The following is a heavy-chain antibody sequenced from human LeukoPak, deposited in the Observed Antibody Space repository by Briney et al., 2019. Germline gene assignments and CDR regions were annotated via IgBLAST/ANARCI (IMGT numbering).Heavy chain of an antibody. CDR1: GGSISSYC. CDR3: ARHLWSNFRRWAFDI. J-gene: IGHJ3*02. V-gene: IGHV4-59*08. CDR2: IYYSGST. D-gene: IGHD4-11*01. Sequence: PSETLSLTCTVSGGSISSYCWSWIRQPPGKGLEWIGYIYYSGSTNYNPSLKSRVTISVDTSKNQFSLKLSPVTAADTAVYYCARHLWSNFRRWAFDIWGQGTMVTVSS.